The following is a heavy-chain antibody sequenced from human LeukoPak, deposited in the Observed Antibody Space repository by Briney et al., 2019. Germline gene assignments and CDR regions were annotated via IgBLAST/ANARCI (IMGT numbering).Heavy chain of an antibody. CDR1: GYTFTGYY. D-gene: IGHD3-10*01. J-gene: IGHJ4*02. CDR3: ARGRGHYYGSGSYSDY. V-gene: IGHV1-2*02. Sequence: ASVKVSCKASGYTFTGYYMHWVRQAPGQGLEWMGWINPNSGGTNYAQKFQGRVTMTRDTSISTAYMELSRLRSDDTAVYYCARGRGHYYGSGSYSDYWGQGTLVTVSS. CDR2: INPNSGGT.